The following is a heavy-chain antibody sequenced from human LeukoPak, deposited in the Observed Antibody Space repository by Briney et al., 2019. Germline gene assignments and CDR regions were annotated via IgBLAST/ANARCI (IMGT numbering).Heavy chain of an antibody. Sequence: SQTLSLTCTVSGGSISSGGYYWSWIRQHPGKGLEWIGYIYYSGSTYYNPSLKSRVTISVDTSKNQFSLNLSSVTAADTAVYYCARAVYYYDSSGYYFDYWGQGTLVTVSS. J-gene: IGHJ4*02. V-gene: IGHV4-31*03. D-gene: IGHD3-22*01. CDR2: IYYSGST. CDR3: ARAVYYYDSSGYYFDY. CDR1: GGSISSGGYY.